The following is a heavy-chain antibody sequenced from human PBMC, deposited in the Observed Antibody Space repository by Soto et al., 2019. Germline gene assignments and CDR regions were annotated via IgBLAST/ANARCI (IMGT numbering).Heavy chain of an antibody. CDR3: AHRSYYDSCFHY. J-gene: IGHJ4*02. D-gene: IGHD3-22*01. Sequence: SGPTLVNPTQTLTLTCTFSGFSLSTSGVGVGWIRQPPGKALEWLALIFWDDDKRYSPSLKSRVTITKDTSKNQVVLTMTNMDPVDTATYYCAHRSYYDSCFHYWGQGTLVTVSS. V-gene: IGHV2-5*02. CDR2: IFWDDDK. CDR1: GFSLSTSGVG.